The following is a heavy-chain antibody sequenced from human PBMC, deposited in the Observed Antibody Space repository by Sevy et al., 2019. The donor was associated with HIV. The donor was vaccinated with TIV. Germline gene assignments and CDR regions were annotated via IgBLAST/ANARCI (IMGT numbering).Heavy chain of an antibody. J-gene: IGHJ4*02. CDR2: ISSSSSTI. CDR1: GFTFSSYS. CDR3: ARGSVATVTTGHYCFDY. D-gene: IGHD4-17*01. Sequence: GGSLRLSCAASGFTFSSYSMNWVRQAPGKGLEWVSYISSSSSTIYYADSVKGRFTISRDNAKNSLYLQMNSLRAEDTAVYYCARGSVATVTTGHYCFDYWGQGTLVTVSS. V-gene: IGHV3-48*01.